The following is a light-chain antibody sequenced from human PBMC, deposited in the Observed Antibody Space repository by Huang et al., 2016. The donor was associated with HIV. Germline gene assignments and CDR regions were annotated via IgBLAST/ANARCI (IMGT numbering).Light chain of an antibody. Sequence: DIQMTQSPSFLSAHVAQRVNITCRASQGINNYFAWYQQKPGKVPKLLIYAASTLQSGVSSRFSGSGSGTDFTLIIISLQPEDVGTYYCQKYNSAPLTFGGGTKVEIK. CDR1: QGINNY. CDR3: QKYNSAPLT. CDR2: AAS. J-gene: IGKJ4*01. V-gene: IGKV1-27*01.